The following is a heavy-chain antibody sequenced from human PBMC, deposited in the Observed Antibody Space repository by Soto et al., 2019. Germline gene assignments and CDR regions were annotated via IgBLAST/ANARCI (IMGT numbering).Heavy chain of an antibody. V-gene: IGHV3-33*01. CDR1: GFTFSSYG. CDR2: IWYDGSNK. J-gene: IGHJ6*02. Sequence: PGGSLRLSCAASGFTFSSYGMHWVRQAPGKGLEWVAVIWYDGSNKYYADSVKGRFTISRDNSKNTLYLQMNSLRAEDTAVYYCARVRIGRHYYYYYGMDVWGQGTTVTVSS. D-gene: IGHD2-15*01. CDR3: ARVRIGRHYYYYYGMDV.